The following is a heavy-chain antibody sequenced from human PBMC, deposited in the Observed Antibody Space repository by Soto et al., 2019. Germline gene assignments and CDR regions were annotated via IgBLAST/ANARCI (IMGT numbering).Heavy chain of an antibody. V-gene: IGHV4-31*03. D-gene: IGHD4-4*01. J-gene: IGHJ4*02. CDR3: ARGTYSNYVHYFDY. CDR1: GGSISSGGYY. Sequence: KPSETLSLTCTVSGGSISSGGYYWSWIRHHPGKGLEWIGYIYYSGSTYYNPSLKSRVTISVDTSKNQFSLKLSSVTAADTAVYYCARGTYSNYVHYFDYWGQGTLVTVSS. CDR2: IYYSGST.